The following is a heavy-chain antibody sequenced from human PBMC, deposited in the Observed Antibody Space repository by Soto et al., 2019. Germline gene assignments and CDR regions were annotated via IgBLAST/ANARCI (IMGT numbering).Heavy chain of an antibody. CDR2: IIPIFGTA. D-gene: IGHD3-3*01. V-gene: IGHV1-69*13. Sequence: SVKVSCKASGGTFSSYAISWVRQAPGQGLEWMGGIIPIFGTANYAQKFQGRVTITADESTSTAYMELSSLRSEDTAVYYCARGAITIFGVVLHYYYGMDVWGQGTTVTVSS. CDR3: ARGAITIFGVVLHYYYGMDV. CDR1: GGTFSSYA. J-gene: IGHJ6*02.